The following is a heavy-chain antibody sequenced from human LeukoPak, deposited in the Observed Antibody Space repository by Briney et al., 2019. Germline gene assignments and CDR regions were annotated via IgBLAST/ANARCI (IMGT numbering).Heavy chain of an antibody. CDR3: AKEGFCGGDCYPPLDYYYYMDV. D-gene: IGHD2-21*02. Sequence: GGSLRLSCAASGFTFSSYAMSWVRQAPGKGLEWVSAISGSGGSTYYADSVKGRFTISRDNSKNTLYPQMNSLRAEDTAVYYCAKEGFCGGDCYPPLDYYYYMDVWGKGTTVTVSS. J-gene: IGHJ6*03. V-gene: IGHV3-23*01. CDR2: ISGSGGST. CDR1: GFTFSSYA.